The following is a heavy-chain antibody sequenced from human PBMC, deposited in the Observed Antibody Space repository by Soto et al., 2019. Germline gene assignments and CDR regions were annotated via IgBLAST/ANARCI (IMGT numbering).Heavy chain of an antibody. D-gene: IGHD2-21*02. CDR2: IKSKSAGETI. J-gene: IGHJ4*02. CDR1: GFTLSNAY. Sequence: GGSLRLSCVASGFTLSNAYMAWARQGPGKGLEWIGRIKSKSAGETIEYAAAVQGRFTISRDDSKNILSLQMNSLRVEDTAMYYCITEMTWVTTTAYWGQGTPVTVSS. CDR3: ITEMTWVTTTAY. V-gene: IGHV3-15*05.